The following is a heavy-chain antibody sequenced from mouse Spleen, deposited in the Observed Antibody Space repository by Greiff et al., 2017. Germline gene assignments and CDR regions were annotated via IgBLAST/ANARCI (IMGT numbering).Heavy chain of an antibody. D-gene: IGHD2-1*01. CDR2: ISSGGSYT. CDR3: ARHGNYVLDY. CDR1: GFTFSSYY. V-gene: IGHV5-9-3*01. J-gene: IGHJ2*01. Sequence: EVKLVESGGGLVKLGGSLKLSCAASGFTFSSYYMSWVRQTPEKRLEWVATISSGGSYTYYPDSVKGRFTISRDNAKNTLYLQMSSLRSEDTAMYYCARHGNYVLDYWGQGTTLTVSS.